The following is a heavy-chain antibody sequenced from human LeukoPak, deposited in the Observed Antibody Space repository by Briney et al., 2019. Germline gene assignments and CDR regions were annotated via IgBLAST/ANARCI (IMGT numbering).Heavy chain of an antibody. CDR2: IYDMGST. V-gene: IGHV4-59*02. CDR1: GGSVYTYY. Sequence: PSGTLSLTCTVSGGSVYTYYWGWIRQPPGKGLETIGYIYDMGSTNYSPSLKSRVSISIDTSKNQFSLRLDSVTAADTAVYYCARSPVKGGWYGALDFWGRGTMVTVSS. CDR3: ARSPVKGGWYGALDF. J-gene: IGHJ3*01. D-gene: IGHD6-19*01.